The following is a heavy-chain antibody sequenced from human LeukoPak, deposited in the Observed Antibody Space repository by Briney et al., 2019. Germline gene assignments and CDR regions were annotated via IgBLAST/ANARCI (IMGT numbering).Heavy chain of an antibody. D-gene: IGHD5-18*01. CDR3: ARTWIQLWSR. J-gene: IGHJ4*02. Sequence: SETLSLTCAVYGGSFSGYYWSWIRQPPGKGLEWIGEINHSGSTNYNPSLKSRVTISVDTSKNQFSLKLSSVTAADTAVYYCARTWIQLWSRWGQGTLVTVSS. V-gene: IGHV4-34*01. CDR1: GGSFSGYY. CDR2: INHSGST.